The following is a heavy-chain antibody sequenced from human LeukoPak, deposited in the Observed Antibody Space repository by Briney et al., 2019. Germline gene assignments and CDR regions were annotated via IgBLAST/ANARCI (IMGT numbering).Heavy chain of an antibody. CDR1: GYTFTSHD. D-gene: IGHD3-3*01. J-gene: IGHJ6*03. V-gene: IGHV1-8*01. CDR2: MNPNSGNT. Sequence: ASVKVSCKASGYTFTSHDLNWVRQATGQGLEWMGWMNPNSGNTGYAQKFQGRVTMTRNTSISTAYMELSSLRSEDTAVYYCARGFLLYYMDVWGKGTTVTVSS. CDR3: ARGFLLYYMDV.